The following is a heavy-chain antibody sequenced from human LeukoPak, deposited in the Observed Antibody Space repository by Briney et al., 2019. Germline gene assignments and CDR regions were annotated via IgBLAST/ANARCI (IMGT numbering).Heavy chain of an antibody. CDR3: ARQQPRVQLDY. Sequence: GGSLRLSCAASGFTFSRYEMNWVXQAPGXXLEWVSYISSSDSSIYYADSVKGRFTISRDNAKNSLYLQMNSLRAEDTAVYYCARQQPRVQLDYWGQGTLVTVSS. V-gene: IGHV3-48*03. J-gene: IGHJ4*02. CDR2: ISSSDSSI. CDR1: GFTFSRYE. D-gene: IGHD1-1*01.